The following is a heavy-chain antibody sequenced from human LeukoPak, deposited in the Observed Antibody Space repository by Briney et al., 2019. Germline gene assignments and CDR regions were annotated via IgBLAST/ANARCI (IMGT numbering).Heavy chain of an antibody. CDR2: IYYSGST. CDR1: GGSISSYY. D-gene: IGHD6-13*01. Sequence: KSSETLSLTCTVSGGSISSYYWHWIRQPPGKGLEWIGYIYYSGSTNYNPSLKSRVTISVGTSKNQFSLKLSSVTAADTAVYYCARGKRGYSSSWYDYWGQGTLVTVSS. V-gene: IGHV4-59*12. CDR3: ARGKRGYSSSWYDY. J-gene: IGHJ4*02.